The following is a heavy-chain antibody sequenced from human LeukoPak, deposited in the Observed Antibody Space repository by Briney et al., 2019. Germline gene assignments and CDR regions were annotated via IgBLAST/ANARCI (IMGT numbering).Heavy chain of an antibody. CDR1: GGSFSVYY. J-gene: IGHJ6*02. D-gene: IGHD3-9*01. Sequence: SETPSLTCAVYGGSFSVYYWSWIRQPPGKGVEWIGEINHSGNTNYNPSLKSRVTISVDTSKNQFSLKLSSVTAADTAVYYCARLLRYFDWLPDDYYYGMDVWGQGTTVTVSS. V-gene: IGHV4-34*01. CDR2: INHSGNT. CDR3: ARLLRYFDWLPDDYYYGMDV.